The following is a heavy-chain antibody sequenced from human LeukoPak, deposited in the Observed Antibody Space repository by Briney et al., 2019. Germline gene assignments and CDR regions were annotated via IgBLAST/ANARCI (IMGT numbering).Heavy chain of an antibody. V-gene: IGHV3-66*01. CDR1: GFTVSSIF. J-gene: IGHJ4*02. CDR2: LYSGGST. Sequence: GGSLRLSCAASGFTVSSIFMTWVRQAPGKGLEWVSLLYSGGSTHYADSVKGRFTVSRDNSKNTLYLQMNSLRAEDTAVYYCARAPLYYDFWSGYGAPFYWGQGTLVTVSS. D-gene: IGHD3-3*01. CDR3: ARAPLYYDFWSGYGAPFY.